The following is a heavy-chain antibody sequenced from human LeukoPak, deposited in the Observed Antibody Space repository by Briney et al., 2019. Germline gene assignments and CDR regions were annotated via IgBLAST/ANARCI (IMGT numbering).Heavy chain of an antibody. CDR3: AKDGVVTITFEY. V-gene: IGHV3-23*01. Sequence: PGGSLRLSCTASGFTFSSYAMSWVRQALGRGLEWVSVISGSGGSTFYGDSVKGRFTISRDNSKNTLYLQMNSLRAEDTAVYYCAKDGVVTITFEYWGQGTLVTVSS. J-gene: IGHJ4*02. CDR1: GFTFSSYA. D-gene: IGHD3-16*01. CDR2: ISGSGGST.